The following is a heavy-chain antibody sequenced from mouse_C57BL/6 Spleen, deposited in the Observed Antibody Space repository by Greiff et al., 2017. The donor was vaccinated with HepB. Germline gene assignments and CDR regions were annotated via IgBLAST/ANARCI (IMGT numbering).Heavy chain of an antibody. CDR3: ASGGSSVYFDV. D-gene: IGHD1-1*01. Sequence: DVQLQESGGGLVKPGGSLKLSCAASGFTFSDYGMHWVRQAPEKGLEWVAYISSGSSTIYYADKVKGRFTISRANAKNTLFLQMTSLRSEDTAMYYCASGGSSVYFDVWGTGTTVTVSS. CDR2: ISSGSSTI. J-gene: IGHJ1*03. CDR1: GFTFSDYG. V-gene: IGHV5-17*01.